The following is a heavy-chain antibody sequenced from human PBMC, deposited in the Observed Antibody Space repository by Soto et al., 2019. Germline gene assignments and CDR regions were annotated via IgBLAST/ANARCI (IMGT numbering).Heavy chain of an antibody. CDR1: GYTFTSYG. Sequence: PSVKVSCKASGYTFTSYGISWVRQAPGQGLEWMGWISAYNGNTNYAQKLQGRVTMTTDTSTSTAYMELRSLRSDDTAVYYCARDSPEVRFLEWLSQSADYYYGMDVWGQGTTVTVSS. J-gene: IGHJ6*02. D-gene: IGHD3-3*01. CDR2: ISAYNGNT. CDR3: ARDSPEVRFLEWLSQSADYYYGMDV. V-gene: IGHV1-18*01.